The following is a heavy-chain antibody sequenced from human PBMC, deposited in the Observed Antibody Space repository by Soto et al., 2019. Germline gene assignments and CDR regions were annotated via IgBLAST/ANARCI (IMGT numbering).Heavy chain of an antibody. CDR3: ARPLVAPVAGPYYYGMDV. Sequence: LRLSCTASGFTFNSYGFNWVRQAPGKGLEWVAVIWYDGNTKYYADSVKGRFTISRDNLRSTVYLQMNSLTAEDTAVYYCARPLVAPVAGPYYYGMDVWGQGTTVTVSS. CDR2: IWYDGNTK. CDR1: GFTFNSYG. D-gene: IGHD6-19*01. V-gene: IGHV3-33*01. J-gene: IGHJ6*02.